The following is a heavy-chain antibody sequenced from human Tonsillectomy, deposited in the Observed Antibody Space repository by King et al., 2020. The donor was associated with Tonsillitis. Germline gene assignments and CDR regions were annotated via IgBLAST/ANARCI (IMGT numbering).Heavy chain of an antibody. J-gene: IGHJ4*02. CDR3: ARSYCRGTSCYSPFDY. V-gene: IGHV3-23*04. Sequence: VQLVESGGGLVQPGGSLRLSCAASGFTFSSYAMSWVRHAPGKGLEWVSPISGGDVRTNFGASVKGRFTISRANSKNPLYLQMGSLRVEEPAIYYCARSYCRGTSCYSPFDYWGQGTLVTVSS. CDR1: GFTFSSYA. CDR2: ISGGDVRT. D-gene: IGHD2-2*01.